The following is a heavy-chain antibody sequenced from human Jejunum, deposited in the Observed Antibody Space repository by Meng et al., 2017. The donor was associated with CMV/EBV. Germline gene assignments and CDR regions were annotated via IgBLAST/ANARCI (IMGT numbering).Heavy chain of an antibody. J-gene: IGHJ4*02. CDR1: GFSLSNHY. CDR3: ARVIYDSGNYYSDC. CDR2: SRDKANSYTT. V-gene: IGHV3-72*01. Sequence: SGFSLSNHYMDWVSQAPGKGLEWVGRSRDKANSYTTEYAASVKGRFTISRDESKNSLYLQMNSLETEDTADYYCARVIYDSGNYYSDCWGQGTLVTVSS. D-gene: IGHD3-22*01.